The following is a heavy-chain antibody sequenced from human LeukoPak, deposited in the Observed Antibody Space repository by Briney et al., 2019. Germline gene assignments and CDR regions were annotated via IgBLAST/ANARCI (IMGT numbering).Heavy chain of an antibody. Sequence: PGGSLRLSCAASGFTFSSYWMHWVRQAPGKGLVWVSRINSDGSSTSYADSVKGRFTISRDNAKNTLYLQMNSLKTEDTAVYYCTTRDYGDYYLYAFDIWGQGTMVTVSS. D-gene: IGHD4-17*01. J-gene: IGHJ3*02. CDR1: GFTFSSYW. V-gene: IGHV3-74*01. CDR3: TTRDYGDYYLYAFDI. CDR2: INSDGSST.